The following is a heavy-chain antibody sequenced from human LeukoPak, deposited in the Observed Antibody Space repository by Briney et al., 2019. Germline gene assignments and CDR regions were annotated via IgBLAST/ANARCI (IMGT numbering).Heavy chain of an antibody. CDR1: GYSFPSYG. V-gene: IGHV1-18*01. J-gene: IGHJ6*02. CDR3: ARGPSPNCSGGSCYPVLFPLYYYYYYGMDV. Sequence: ASVKVSCKASGYSFPSYGISWVRQAPGQGPEWMGWISPYDDNTNYAQKLQGRATLTTDTSTSTAYMELRSLRSDDTAVYYCARGPSPNCSGGSCYPVLFPLYYYYYYGMDVWGQGTTVTVSS. D-gene: IGHD2-15*01. CDR2: ISPYDDNT.